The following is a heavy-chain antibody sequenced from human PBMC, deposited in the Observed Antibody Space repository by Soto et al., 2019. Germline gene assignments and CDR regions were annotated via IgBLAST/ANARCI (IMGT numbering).Heavy chain of an antibody. CDR2: INAGNGNT. V-gene: IGHV1-3*01. Sequence: ASVKVSCKASGYTFTSYAMHWVRQAPGQRLEWMGWINAGNGNTKYSQKIQGRVTITRDTSASTAYMELSSLTSEDTAVYYCARGEGIVVVTAPYDHWGQGTLVTVSS. D-gene: IGHD2-21*02. CDR3: ARGEGIVVVTAPYDH. J-gene: IGHJ4*02. CDR1: GYTFTSYA.